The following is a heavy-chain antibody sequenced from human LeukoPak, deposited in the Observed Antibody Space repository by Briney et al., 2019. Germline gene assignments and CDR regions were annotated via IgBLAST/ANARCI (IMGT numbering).Heavy chain of an antibody. Sequence: PSGRSLRLSCAASGFTFSSYGMHWVRQAPGKGLEWVAVIWYDGSNKYYADSVKGRFTISRDNSKNTLYLQMNSLKAEDTAVYYCARNSYGDNYYMDVWGKGTTVTVSS. D-gene: IGHD5-18*01. CDR3: ARNSYGDNYYMDV. CDR2: IWYDGSNK. J-gene: IGHJ6*03. V-gene: IGHV3-33*01. CDR1: GFTFSSYG.